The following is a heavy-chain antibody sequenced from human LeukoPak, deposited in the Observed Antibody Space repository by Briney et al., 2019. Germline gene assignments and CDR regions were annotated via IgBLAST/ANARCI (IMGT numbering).Heavy chain of an antibody. CDR2: INWNGGST. Sequence: GGSLRLSCAASGFTFDDYGMSWVRQAPGKGLEWVSGINWNGGSTGYADSVKGRFTISRDNAKNSLYLQMNSLRAEDTAVYYCARSTNSKKAYYYFDYWGQGTLVTVSS. J-gene: IGHJ4*02. CDR1: GFTFDDYG. CDR3: ARSTNSKKAYYYFDY. V-gene: IGHV3-20*04. D-gene: IGHD4-23*01.